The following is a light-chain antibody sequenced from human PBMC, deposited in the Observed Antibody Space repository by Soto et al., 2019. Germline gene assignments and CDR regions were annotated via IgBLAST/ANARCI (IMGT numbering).Light chain of an antibody. CDR2: DSS. Sequence: DIQMTQSASTLSASVGDRVTITCRASQSISGWLAWYQQKPGEAPTLLVYDSSTLQSGVPSRFSGSGFGAEFTLTVSSLQPEDFATYYCQQSYSNPTWTFGQGTKVDIK. V-gene: IGKV1-5*01. J-gene: IGKJ1*01. CDR3: QQSYSNPTWT. CDR1: QSISGW.